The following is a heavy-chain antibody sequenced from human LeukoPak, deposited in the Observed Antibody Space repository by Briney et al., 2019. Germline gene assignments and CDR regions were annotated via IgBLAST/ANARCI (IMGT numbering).Heavy chain of an antibody. D-gene: IGHD6-19*01. V-gene: IGHV4-39*07. Sequence: PSETLSLTCTVSGGSISSSSYYWGWIRQPPGKGLEWIGSIYYSGSTYYNPSLKSRVTISVDTSKNQISLKLSSVTAADTAVYYCAREHKAVAGTWDYWGQGTLVTVSS. CDR3: AREHKAVAGTWDY. J-gene: IGHJ4*02. CDR1: GGSISSSSYY. CDR2: IYYSGST.